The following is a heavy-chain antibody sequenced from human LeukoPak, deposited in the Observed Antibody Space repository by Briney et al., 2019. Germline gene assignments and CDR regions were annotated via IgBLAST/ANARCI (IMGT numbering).Heavy chain of an antibody. CDR3: ARDRGSGLRYFDF. Sequence: SETLSLTCTVSGGSVSSIGYYWRWIRQHPGKGLEWIVYIYHSGNTHYNPSLKSRKTISVYTSKNQFSLMLSSVTAADTAVYYCARDRGSGLRYFDFWGQGTLVTVSS. CDR2: IYHSGNT. V-gene: IGHV4-31*03. CDR1: GGSVSSIGYY. J-gene: IGHJ4*02. D-gene: IGHD3-22*01.